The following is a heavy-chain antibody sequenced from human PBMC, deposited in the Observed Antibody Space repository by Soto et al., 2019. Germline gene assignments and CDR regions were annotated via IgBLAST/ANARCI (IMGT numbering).Heavy chain of an antibody. D-gene: IGHD3-22*01. CDR2: IYHSGST. J-gene: IGHJ6*02. CDR1: GGSIGSSNW. Sequence: PSETLSLTCAVSGGSIGSSNWGSWVRQPPGKGLEWIGEIYHSGSTNYNPSLKSRVTISVDKSKNQFSLKLSSVTAADTAVYYCAREVVVISHYGMDVWGQGTTVTVSS. CDR3: AREVVVISHYGMDV. V-gene: IGHV4-4*02.